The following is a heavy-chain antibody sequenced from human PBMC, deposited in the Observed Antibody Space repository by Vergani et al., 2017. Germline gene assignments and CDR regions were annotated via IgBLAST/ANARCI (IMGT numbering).Heavy chain of an antibody. D-gene: IGHD2-15*01. Sequence: QVQLQQWGAGLLKPSETLSLTCAVYGGSFSGYYWSWIRQPPGKGLEWIGEINHSGSTNYNPSLKSRVTISVDTSKNQFSLKLSSVTAADTAVYYCASISSGGWRGAAFDIWGQGTMVTVSS. CDR2: INHSGST. CDR3: ASISSGGWRGAAFDI. J-gene: IGHJ3*02. CDR1: GGSFSGYY. V-gene: IGHV4-34*01.